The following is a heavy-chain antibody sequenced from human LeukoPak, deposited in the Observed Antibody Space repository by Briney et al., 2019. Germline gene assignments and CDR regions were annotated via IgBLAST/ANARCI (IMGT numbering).Heavy chain of an antibody. CDR1: GGFISTGSYY. D-gene: IGHD6-19*01. Sequence: RASETLSLTCTVSGGFISTGSYYWGWIRQPPGKGLEWIGSIYYSGSTYYNPSLKSRVTISVDTSKNPFSLKLPSVTAADTAVYYCARISSGWPHDYMDVWGKGNTVTVSS. V-gene: IGHV4-39*01. CDR2: IYYSGST. J-gene: IGHJ6*03. CDR3: ARISSGWPHDYMDV.